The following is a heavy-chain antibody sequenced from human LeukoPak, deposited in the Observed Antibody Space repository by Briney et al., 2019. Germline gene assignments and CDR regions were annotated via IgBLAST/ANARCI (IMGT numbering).Heavy chain of an antibody. J-gene: IGHJ4*02. CDR3: ARAGYYDSSGYYHPFDY. CDR2: VNPNTSGT. Sequence: ASVKVSCKASGYTFTGYYIHWVRQAPGQGLWWMGWVNPNTSGTNYAQNFQGRVTMTRDTSISTAYMELSRLRSDDTAVYYCARAGYYDSSGYYHPFDYWGQGILVTVSS. V-gene: IGHV1-2*02. CDR1: GYTFTGYY. D-gene: IGHD3-22*01.